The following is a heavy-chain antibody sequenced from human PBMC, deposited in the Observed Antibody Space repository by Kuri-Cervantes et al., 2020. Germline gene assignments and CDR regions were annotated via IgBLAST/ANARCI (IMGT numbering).Heavy chain of an antibody. J-gene: IGHJ3*02. CDR3: ARSLDGSGSYYSADAFDI. D-gene: IGHD3-10*01. V-gene: IGHV1-18*01. CDR1: GYTFTSYD. CDR2: ISAYNGNT. Sequence: ASVKVSCKASGYTFTSYDIYWVRQATGQGLEWMGWISAYNGNTNYAQKLQGRVTMTTDTSTSTAYMELRSLRSDDTAVYYCARSLDGSGSYYSADAFDIWGQGTMVTVSS.